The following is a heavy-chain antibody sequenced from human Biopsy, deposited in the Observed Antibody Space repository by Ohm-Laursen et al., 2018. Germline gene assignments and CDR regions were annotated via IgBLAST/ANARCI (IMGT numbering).Heavy chain of an antibody. CDR2: IIAVSGLV. CDR3: ATPFQYYDSWGGYPPFDH. Sequence: SVKVSCKASGGTLSNYAISWVRQAPGEGLEWMGGIIAVSGLVNYAPKFQGRASITADKSTTTAYMELSNLKSEDTAVYYCATPFQYYDSWGGYPPFDHWGQGTLVTVSS. J-gene: IGHJ4*02. D-gene: IGHD3-3*01. CDR1: GGTLSNYA. V-gene: IGHV1-69*10.